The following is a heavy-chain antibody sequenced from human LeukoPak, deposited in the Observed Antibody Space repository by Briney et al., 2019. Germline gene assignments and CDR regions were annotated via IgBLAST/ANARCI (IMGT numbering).Heavy chain of an antibody. CDR1: GGSFSGYY. CDR3: ARGDPSGQGGLLRYCSSTSCQGWFDP. V-gene: IGHV4-34*01. CDR2: INHSGST. D-gene: IGHD2-2*01. J-gene: IGHJ5*02. Sequence: PSETLSLTCAVYGGSFSGYYWSWIRQPPGKGLEWIGEINHSGSTNYNPSLKSRVTISVDTSKNQFSLKLSSVTAADTAVYYCARGDPSGQGGLLRYCSSTSCQGWFDPWGQGTLVTVSS.